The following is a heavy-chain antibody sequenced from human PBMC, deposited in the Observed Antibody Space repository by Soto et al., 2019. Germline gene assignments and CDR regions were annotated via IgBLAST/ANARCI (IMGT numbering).Heavy chain of an antibody. V-gene: IGHV3-30-3*01. Sequence: QVQLVESGGGVVQPGRSLRLSCAASGFTFSSNAMNWVRQAPGKGLEWVAVISYDGSSQSYADSVKGRFSIARDNSKNXXYLQMNSLRAEDTAVYHCARDPRAMAPPPPYYFDFWGQGTLVTVSS. J-gene: IGHJ4*02. CDR2: ISYDGSSQ. CDR3: ARDPRAMAPPPPYYFDF. CDR1: GFTFSSNA.